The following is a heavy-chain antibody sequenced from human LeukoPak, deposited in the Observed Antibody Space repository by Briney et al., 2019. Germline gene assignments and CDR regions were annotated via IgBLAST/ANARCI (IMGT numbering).Heavy chain of an antibody. V-gene: IGHV3-23*01. Sequence: PGGSLRLSCAASGFTFSSYAMSWVRLAPGKGLEWVSAISGSGGSTYYADSVKGRFTISRDNSKNTLYLQMNSLRAEDTAVYYCAKGPIAVAALYYFDYWGQGTLVTVSS. D-gene: IGHD6-19*01. CDR1: GFTFSSYA. CDR2: ISGSGGST. CDR3: AKGPIAVAALYYFDY. J-gene: IGHJ4*02.